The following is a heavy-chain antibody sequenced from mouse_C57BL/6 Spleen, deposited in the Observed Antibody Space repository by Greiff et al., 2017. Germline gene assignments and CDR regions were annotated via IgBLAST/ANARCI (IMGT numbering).Heavy chain of an antibody. CDR1: GFTFSDYG. CDR2: ISSGSSTI. CDR3: ARTETVEDYFDY. D-gene: IGHD1-1*01. V-gene: IGHV5-17*01. Sequence: EVKLMESGGGLVKPGGSLKLSCAASGFTFSDYGMHWVRQAPEEGLEWVAYISSGSSTIYYADTVKGRFTISRDNANNTLCLQMTSLRSEDTAMYYCARTETVEDYFDYWGQGTTLTVSS. J-gene: IGHJ2*01.